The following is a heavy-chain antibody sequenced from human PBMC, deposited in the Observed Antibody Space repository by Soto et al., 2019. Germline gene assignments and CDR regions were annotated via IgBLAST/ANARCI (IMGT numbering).Heavy chain of an antibody. J-gene: IGHJ3*02. CDR3: ARGGQVVGWNYSFDAFDI. CDR2: ISYDGSNK. CDR1: GFIFSSYA. D-gene: IGHD1-7*01. V-gene: IGHV3-30-3*01. Sequence: GGSLRLSCAASGFIFSSYAIHWVRQAPGKGLEWVAVISYDGSNKYYADSVKGRFTISRDNSKNTLYLQMNSLGAEDTAVYFCARGGQVVGWNYSFDAFDIWGQGTMVTVSS.